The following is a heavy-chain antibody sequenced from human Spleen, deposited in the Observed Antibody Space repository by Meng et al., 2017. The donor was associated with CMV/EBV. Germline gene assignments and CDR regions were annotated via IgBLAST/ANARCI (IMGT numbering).Heavy chain of an antibody. J-gene: IGHJ4*02. CDR3: AAPSSRMIVVAQLDY. CDR2: ISAYNGNT. V-gene: IGHV1-18*01. D-gene: IGHD3-22*01. CDR1: GYTFTSYG. Sequence: ASVKVSCKASGYTFTSYGISWVRQAPGQGLEWMGWISAYNGNTNYAQKLQGRVTMTTDTSTSTAYMELRSLRSDDTAVYYCAAPSSRMIVVAQLDYWGQGTLVTVSS.